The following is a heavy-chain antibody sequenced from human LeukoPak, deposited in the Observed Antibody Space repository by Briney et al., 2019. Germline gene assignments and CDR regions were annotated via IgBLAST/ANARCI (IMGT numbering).Heavy chain of an antibody. CDR1: GFTFSSYW. V-gene: IGHV3-74*01. CDR2: INTDGSST. CDR3: ARGGDAITIFGVVNPYYYYYYMDV. J-gene: IGHJ6*03. D-gene: IGHD3-3*01. Sequence: PVGSLRLSCAASGFTFSSYWMHWVRQAPWKGLVWVSRINTDGSSTSYADSVKGRSTISRDNAKNTLYLQMNSLRAEATAVYYCARGGDAITIFGVVNPYYYYYYMDVWGKGTTVTVSS.